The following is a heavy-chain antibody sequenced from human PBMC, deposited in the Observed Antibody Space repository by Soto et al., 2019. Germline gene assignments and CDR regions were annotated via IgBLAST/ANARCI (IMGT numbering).Heavy chain of an antibody. V-gene: IGHV3-48*02. D-gene: IGHD4-17*01. Sequence: EVQLVESGGGLVQPGGSLRLSCAASGFTFIDYSMNWVRRAPGRGLEWVSYITGSSGTIYYLDSVKGRFTISRDNAKNSLYLEMNSLRDEDTAVYYCARLTPRTNSGTDVWGQGTTVTVSS. CDR2: ITGSSGTI. J-gene: IGHJ6*02. CDR1: GFTFIDYS. CDR3: ARLTPRTNSGTDV.